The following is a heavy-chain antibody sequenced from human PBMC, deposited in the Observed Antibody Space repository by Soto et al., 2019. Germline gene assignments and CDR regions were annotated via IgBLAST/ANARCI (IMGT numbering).Heavy chain of an antibody. V-gene: IGHV3-23*01. Sequence: EVQLLDAVGGLVQPGGSLRLSSAVSGFTFRTYVMSWVRQVPGKGLEWVAAISGSGDRTYYADSVKGRFTISRDNYKNTLFLQMNSMRAEDTAVYDWAKQFFDSWGQGTPVTVSS. J-gene: IGHJ4*02. CDR1: GFTFRTYV. CDR2: ISGSGDRT. CDR3: AKQFFDS.